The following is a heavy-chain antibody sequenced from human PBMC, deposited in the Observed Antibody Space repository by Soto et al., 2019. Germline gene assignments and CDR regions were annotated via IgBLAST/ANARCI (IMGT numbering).Heavy chain of an antibody. D-gene: IGHD1-26*01. J-gene: IGHJ6*02. Sequence: SVKVAWKAPGYTLTAFFMHWVRQAPGQGLEWIGVINPGYPAGRSTTYAQKFQGRVTMTTDTSTSTVYMELSRLRSDDTAVYYCVREAIVAGATTGMDVWGQGTTVTVSS. CDR2: INPGYPAGRST. CDR3: VREAIVAGATTGMDV. V-gene: IGHV1-46*01. CDR1: GYTLTAFF.